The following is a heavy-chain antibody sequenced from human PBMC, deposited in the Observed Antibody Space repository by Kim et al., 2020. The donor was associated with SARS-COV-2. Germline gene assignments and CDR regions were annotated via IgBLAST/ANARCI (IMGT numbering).Heavy chain of an antibody. V-gene: IGHV5-51*01. CDR2: IYPGDSDT. CDR1: GYSFTSYW. J-gene: IGHJ4*02. D-gene: IGHD6-19*01. Sequence: GESLKISCKGSGYSFTSYWIGWVRQMPGKGLEWMGIIYPGDSDTRYSPSFQGQVTISADKSISTAYLQWSSRKASDTAMYYCARLWGSGWYDSSPGFDYWGQGTLVTVSP. CDR3: ARLWGSGWYDSSPGFDY.